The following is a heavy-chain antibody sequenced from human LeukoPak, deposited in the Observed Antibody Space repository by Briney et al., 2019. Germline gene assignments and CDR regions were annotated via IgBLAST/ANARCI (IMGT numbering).Heavy chain of an antibody. CDR2: IYYSGST. J-gene: IGHJ4*02. CDR1: GGSISSYY. CDR3: ARVSVGGGYNLGFDY. D-gene: IGHD5-24*01. V-gene: IGHV4-59*01. Sequence: SETLSLTCTVSGGSISSYYWSWIRQPPGKGLEWIGYIYYSGSTNYNPSLKSRVTISVDTSKNQFSLKLSSVTAADTAVYYCARVSVGGGYNLGFDYWGQGTLVTVSS.